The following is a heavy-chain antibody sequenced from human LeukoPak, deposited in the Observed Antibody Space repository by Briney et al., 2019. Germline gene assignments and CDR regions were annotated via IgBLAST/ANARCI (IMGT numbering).Heavy chain of an antibody. CDR2: SSAYNGDT. V-gene: IGHV1-18*01. CDR1: GYTFTDFG. D-gene: IGHD2-15*01. CDR3: ARNLVVAAGGGIWFDP. J-gene: IGHJ5*02. Sequence: GASVKVSCKASGYTFTDFGISWVRQAPGQGLEWMGWSSAYNGDTKYAQKLQGRVTMTTDTSTSTAYMELRSLRSDDTAVYYCARNLVVAAGGGIWFDPWGQGTLVTVSS.